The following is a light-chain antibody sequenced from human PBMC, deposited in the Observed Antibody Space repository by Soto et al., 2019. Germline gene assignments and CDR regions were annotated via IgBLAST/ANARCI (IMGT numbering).Light chain of an antibody. V-gene: IGLV1-40*01. CDR2: GNS. CDR1: SSNIGAGYD. J-gene: IGLJ2*01. Sequence: QSVLTQPPSVSGAPGQRVTISCPGSSSNIGAGYDVHWYQQLPGTAPKLLIYGNSNRPSGVPDRFSGSKSGTSASLAITGLQAEDEADYYCQSYDSSLSGQEVFGGGTQLTVL. CDR3: QSYDSSLSGQEV.